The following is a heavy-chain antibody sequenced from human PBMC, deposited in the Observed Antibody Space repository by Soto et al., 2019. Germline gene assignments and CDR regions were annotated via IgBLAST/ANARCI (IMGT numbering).Heavy chain of an antibody. CDR3: ARAGTTITIFGVVIPRQPYYMDV. V-gene: IGHV4-34*01. J-gene: IGHJ6*03. CDR2: INHSGST. CDR1: GGSFSDYY. D-gene: IGHD3-3*01. Sequence: SETLSLTCAVYGGSFSDYYWSWIRQPPGKGLEWIGEINHSGSTNYNPSLKSRVTISVDTSKNQFSLKLSSVTAADTAVYYCARAGTTITIFGVVIPRQPYYMDVWGKATTVTVSS.